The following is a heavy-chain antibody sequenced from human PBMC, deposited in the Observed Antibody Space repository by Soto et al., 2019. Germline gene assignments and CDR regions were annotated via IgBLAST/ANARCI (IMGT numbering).Heavy chain of an antibody. CDR1: GGSMNSYH. V-gene: IGHV4-4*07. CDR2: IHSSGST. J-gene: IGHJ5*02. D-gene: IGHD6-13*01. CDR3: ARDQGVAAAGITWFDP. Sequence: SETLSLTCTVSGGSMNSYHWSWIRQPAGKGLEWIGHIHSSGSTNYNPSLKSRVTMSVDTSKNQFSLRLMSVTAADTAVYYCARDQGVAAAGITWFDPWGQGSLVTVS.